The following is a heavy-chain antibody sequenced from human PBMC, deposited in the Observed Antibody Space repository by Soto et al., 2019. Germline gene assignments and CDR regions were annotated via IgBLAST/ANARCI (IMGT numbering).Heavy chain of an antibody. D-gene: IGHD1-26*01. CDR3: ARPLSSYVGDGFDI. Sequence: QVQRVQSGAEVKKPGASVKVSCKASGYTFTSYGISWVRQPPGQGLEWMGWISAYNGNTNYEQKLQGRVTMTTDTSRRTANMELRSQRSAETAVYYCARPLSSYVGDGFDIWGKGTMVTVSS. CDR2: ISAYNGNT. J-gene: IGHJ3*02. V-gene: IGHV1-18*01. CDR1: GYTFTSYG.